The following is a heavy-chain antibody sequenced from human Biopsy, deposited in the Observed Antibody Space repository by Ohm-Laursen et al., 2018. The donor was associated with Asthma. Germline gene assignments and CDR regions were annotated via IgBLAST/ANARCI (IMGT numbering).Heavy chain of an antibody. Sequence: SETLSLTCRVSGFSLSSGGYYWSWIRHHPGKGLEWIGNIYYSGGTYYNPSLQSRATISIDTSMNQFSLKLTSVTAADTAVYYCARGVDRVTGLLDHFDSWGQGTLVTVSS. CDR3: ARGVDRVTGLLDHFDS. CDR1: GFSLSSGGYY. V-gene: IGHV4-31*03. J-gene: IGHJ4*02. D-gene: IGHD2-21*02. CDR2: IYYSGGT.